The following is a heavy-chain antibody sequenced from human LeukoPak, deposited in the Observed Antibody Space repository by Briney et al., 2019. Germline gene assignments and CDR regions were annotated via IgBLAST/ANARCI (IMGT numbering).Heavy chain of an antibody. J-gene: IGHJ3*02. CDR3: AREGARDSSGYYGDAFDI. CDR2: ISSSNSYI. CDR1: GFTFSSYS. D-gene: IGHD3-22*01. V-gene: IGHV3-21*01. Sequence: GGSLRLSCAASGFTFSSYSMNWVRQAPGEGLERVSSISSSNSYIYYADSVKGRFTISRDNAKNSLYLQMNSLRAEDTALYYCAREGARDSSGYYGDAFDIWGQGTMVTVSS.